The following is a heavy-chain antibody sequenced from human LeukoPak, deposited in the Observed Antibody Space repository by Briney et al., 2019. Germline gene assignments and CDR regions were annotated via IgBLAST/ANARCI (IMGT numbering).Heavy chain of an antibody. CDR3: ARAPTDSIGPLIDY. CDR2: IYYSGST. D-gene: IGHD3-22*01. Sequence: SETLSLTCTVSGGSISSYYWSWIRQPPGKGLEWIGYIYYSGSTNYNPSLKSRVTISVDTSKNQFSLKLSSVTAADTAVYYCARAPTDSIGPLIDYWGQGTLVTVSS. J-gene: IGHJ4*02. V-gene: IGHV4-59*12. CDR1: GGSISSYY.